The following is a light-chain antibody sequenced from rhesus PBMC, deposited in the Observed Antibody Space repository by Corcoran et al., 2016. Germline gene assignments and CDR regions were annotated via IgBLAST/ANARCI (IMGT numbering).Light chain of an antibody. CDR1: QVISKY. Sequence: DIQMSQSPSSLSASVGATVTITCQASQVISKYLAWYQQKPGKAPKFLLYDASTLQSGAPSRFSGGGSRTEFTLTISSLQPEDFGTYYCQQHLTYPWTFGQGTKVEVK. V-gene: IGKV1-25*01. J-gene: IGKJ1*01. CDR2: DAS. CDR3: QQHLTYPWT.